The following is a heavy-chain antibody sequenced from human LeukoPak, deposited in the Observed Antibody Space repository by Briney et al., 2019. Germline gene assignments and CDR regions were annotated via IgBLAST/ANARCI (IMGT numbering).Heavy chain of an antibody. CDR1: GGSFSGYN. D-gene: IGHD3-3*01. V-gene: IGHV4-34*01. CDR3: AIGFDDFWSGYYVYYYMDV. Sequence: SETLSLTCAVYGGSFSGYNWGGIGQPPGKGLGWMGEINLSGSTNYNPSLKSRDTISVDTSKNQFSLKLSSVTAADTAVYYCAIGFDDFWSGYYVYYYMDVWGKGTTVTVSS. J-gene: IGHJ6*03. CDR2: INLSGST.